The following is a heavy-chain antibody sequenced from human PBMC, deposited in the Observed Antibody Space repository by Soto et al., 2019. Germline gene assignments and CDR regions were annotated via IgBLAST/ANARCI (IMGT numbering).Heavy chain of an antibody. Sequence: GGSLRLSCAASGFTFSSYGMHWVRQAPGKGLEWVAVISYDGSNKYYADSVKGRFTISRDNSKNTLYLQMNSLRAEDTAVYYCAKDHNYWFGELLLDYWGQGTLVTVSS. D-gene: IGHD3-10*01. J-gene: IGHJ4*02. CDR2: ISYDGSNK. CDR1: GFTFSSYG. CDR3: AKDHNYWFGELLLDY. V-gene: IGHV3-30*18.